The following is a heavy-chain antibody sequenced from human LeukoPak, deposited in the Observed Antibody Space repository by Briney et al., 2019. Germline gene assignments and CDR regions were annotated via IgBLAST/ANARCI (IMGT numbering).Heavy chain of an antibody. Sequence: SETLSLTCTVSGGSISSSSYYWGWIRQPPGKGLEWIGSIYYSGSTYYNPSLKSRVTIPVDTSKNQFSLKLSSVTAADTAVYYCARCCSGGSCYSKNWFDPWGQGTLVTVSS. CDR3: ARCCSGGSCYSKNWFDP. CDR1: GGSISSSSYY. CDR2: IYYSGST. D-gene: IGHD2-15*01. J-gene: IGHJ5*02. V-gene: IGHV4-39*07.